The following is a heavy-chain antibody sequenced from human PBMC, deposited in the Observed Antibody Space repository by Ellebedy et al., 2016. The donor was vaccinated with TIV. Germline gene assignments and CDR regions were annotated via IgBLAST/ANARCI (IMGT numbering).Heavy chain of an antibody. Sequence: GESLKISCAVSGFTFSDHYMDWVRLAPGKGPEWVGCIRNKAKSYTTDYAASVKGRFTISRDDSKNSLYLQMNSLKTEDTAIYYCARDTTSDYWGQGALVTVSS. V-gene: IGHV3-72*01. D-gene: IGHD1-1*01. CDR2: IRNKAKSYTT. J-gene: IGHJ4*02. CDR3: ARDTTSDY. CDR1: GFTFSDHY.